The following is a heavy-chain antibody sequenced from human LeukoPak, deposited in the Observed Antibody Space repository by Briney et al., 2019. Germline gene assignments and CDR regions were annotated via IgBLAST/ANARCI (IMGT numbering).Heavy chain of an antibody. D-gene: IGHD5-18*01. CDR3: AKDRDTGIGAYSWGYFDY. CDR1: GFTFSSYE. CDR2: ISSSGSTI. V-gene: IGHV3-48*03. Sequence: GGSLRLSCAASGFTFSSYEINWVRQAPGKGLEWVSYISSSGSTIKHADSVKGRFTISRDNSKNILYLQLNSLRAEDTAVYYCAKDRDTGIGAYSWGYFDYWGQGTLVTVSS. J-gene: IGHJ4*02.